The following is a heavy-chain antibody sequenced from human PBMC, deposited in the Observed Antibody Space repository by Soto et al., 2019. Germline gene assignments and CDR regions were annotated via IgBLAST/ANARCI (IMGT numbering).Heavy chain of an antibody. CDR3: ARARIFYGLDV. Sequence: QVQLVQSGAEVKKPGASVKVSCKASGYTFTSFGISWVRQAPGQGLEWMGWINAYNVYNGNTNYAQNLQGRVTMTTDTSTSTAYMELRSLRSDDTAVYYCARARIFYGLDVWRQGTTVTVS. J-gene: IGHJ6*02. D-gene: IGHD2-15*01. CDR1: GYTFTSFG. CDR2: INAYNVYNGNT. V-gene: IGHV1-18*01.